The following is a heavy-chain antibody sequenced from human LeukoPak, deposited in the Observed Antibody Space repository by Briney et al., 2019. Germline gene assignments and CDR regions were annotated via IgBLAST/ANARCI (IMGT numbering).Heavy chain of an antibody. D-gene: IGHD2-21*02. V-gene: IGHV1-2*02. J-gene: IGHJ4*02. CDR3: ARGYCSGDCFTLFDY. CDR1: AYMFTGYY. CDR2: INPNSGGT. Sequence: ASVKVSCTASAYMFTGYYMHWVRQAPGQGLEWMGWINPNSGGTNYAQKFQGRVTMTRDTSICTDSMELSSMRSDDTAVYYCARGYCSGDCFTLFDYWGQGTLVTVSS.